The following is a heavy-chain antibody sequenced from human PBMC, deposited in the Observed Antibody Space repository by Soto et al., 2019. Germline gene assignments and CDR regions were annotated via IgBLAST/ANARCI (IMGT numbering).Heavy chain of an antibody. J-gene: IGHJ6*02. Sequence: EVQLVESGGGLVQPGGSLRLSCAASGFTFSSYWMSWVRQAPGKGLEWVANITQDGSEKYYVDSVKGRFTISRDNAKNSLYLQMNSLRAEDTAVYYCARDPSIVVVTAKTYYYYGMDVWGQGTTVTVSS. D-gene: IGHD2-21*02. CDR2: ITQDGSEK. CDR1: GFTFSSYW. V-gene: IGHV3-7*01. CDR3: ARDPSIVVVTAKTYYYYGMDV.